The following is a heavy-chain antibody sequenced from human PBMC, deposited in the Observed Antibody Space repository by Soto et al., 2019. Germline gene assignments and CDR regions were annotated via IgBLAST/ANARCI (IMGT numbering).Heavy chain of an antibody. D-gene: IGHD2-8*02. CDR1: GASISSRGSY. CDR3: ARGAGGPTYDYNMDV. J-gene: IGHJ6*02. V-gene: IGHV4-39*01. CDR2: IFYSGTT. Sequence: QLQLQESGPGLVKPSETLSLTCAVSGASISSRGSYWGWIRQPPGKGLEWIGNIFYSGTTYYNPSLKSRITLSVDTSRNQFSLKLSSVTAADTAVYYCARGAGGPTYDYNMDVWGQGTTVTVSS.